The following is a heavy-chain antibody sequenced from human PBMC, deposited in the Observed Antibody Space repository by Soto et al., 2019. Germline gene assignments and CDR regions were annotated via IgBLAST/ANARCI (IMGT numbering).Heavy chain of an antibody. CDR3: ARLSPALSYYDILTGYPGINYYGMDV. Sequence: QVQLVQSGAEVKKPGASVKVSCKASGYTFTSYGISWVRQAPGQGLEWMGWISAYNGNTNYAQKLQGRVTMTTDTSTSKAYMERRSLRSDDTAVYYCARLSPALSYYDILTGYPGINYYGMDVWGQGTTVTVSS. D-gene: IGHD3-9*01. CDR2: ISAYNGNT. CDR1: GYTFTSYG. V-gene: IGHV1-18*01. J-gene: IGHJ6*02.